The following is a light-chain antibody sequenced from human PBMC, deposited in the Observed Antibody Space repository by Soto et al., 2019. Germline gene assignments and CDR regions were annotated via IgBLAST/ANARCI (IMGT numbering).Light chain of an antibody. CDR1: SSDVGGYNY. CDR3: CSYAGNYYV. Sequence: QSALTQPRSVSGSPGQSVTISCTGTSSDVGGYNYVSWYQQHPGKAPKLMISDVSKRPSGVPDRFSGSKSVNTASLTISGLQAEDEADYYCCSYAGNYYVFGTGTKLTVL. V-gene: IGLV2-11*01. CDR2: DVS. J-gene: IGLJ1*01.